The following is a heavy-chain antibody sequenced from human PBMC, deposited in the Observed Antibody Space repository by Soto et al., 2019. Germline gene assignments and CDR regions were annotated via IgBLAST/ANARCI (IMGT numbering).Heavy chain of an antibody. J-gene: IGHJ6*02. Sequence: SVKVSCKASGYTFTSYYMHWVRQAPGQGLEWMGGIIPIFGTANYAQKFQGRVTITADESTSTAYMELSSLRSEDTAVYYCARDGEYYYGSGSYYNQITPNYYGMDVWGQGTTVTVSS. CDR1: GYTFTSYY. D-gene: IGHD3-10*01. V-gene: IGHV1-69*13. CDR3: ARDGEYYYGSGSYYNQITPNYYGMDV. CDR2: IIPIFGTA.